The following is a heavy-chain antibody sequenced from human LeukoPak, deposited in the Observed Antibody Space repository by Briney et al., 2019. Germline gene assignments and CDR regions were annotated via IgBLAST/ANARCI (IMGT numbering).Heavy chain of an antibody. V-gene: IGHV3-11*01. D-gene: IGHD6-19*01. J-gene: IGHJ6*02. CDR3: ARIGGGQWLVSSYGMDV. Sequence: GGSLRLSCAASGFTFSVYYMSWIRQAPGKGLEWVSYISNSGTTIYYADSVKGRFTISRDNAKNSLYLQMNSLRAEDTAVYYCARIGGGQWLVSSYGMDVWGQGTTVTVSS. CDR1: GFTFSVYY. CDR2: ISNSGTTI.